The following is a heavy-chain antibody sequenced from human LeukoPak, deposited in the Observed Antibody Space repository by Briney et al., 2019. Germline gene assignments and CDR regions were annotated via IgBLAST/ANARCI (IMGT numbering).Heavy chain of an antibody. J-gene: IGHJ1*01. CDR1: GFTFSSYW. CDR2: INSDGSET. Sequence: PGGSLRLSCAASGFTFSSYWMHWVRQAPGKGLVWVSRINSDGSETSYADSVKGRFTISRDNSKNTLYLQMNSLRAEDTAVYYCARVGPDYYDSSGSNDIEYFQHWGQGTLVTVSS. V-gene: IGHV3-74*01. D-gene: IGHD3-22*01. CDR3: ARVGPDYYDSSGSNDIEYFQH.